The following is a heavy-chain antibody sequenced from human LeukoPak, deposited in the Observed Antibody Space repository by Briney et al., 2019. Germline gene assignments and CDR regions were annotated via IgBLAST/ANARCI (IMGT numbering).Heavy chain of an antibody. D-gene: IGHD5-18*01. J-gene: IGHJ4*02. V-gene: IGHV1-2*02. Sequence: ASVKVSCKASGYTFTGYYMHWVRQAPGQGLEWMGWIHPNSGVTNYAQNFQGRVTMTRDTSISTAFMELTSLRPDDTAVYYCARDLLLDSWGQGTLVTVSS. CDR1: GYTFTGYY. CDR2: IHPNSGVT. CDR3: ARDLLLDS.